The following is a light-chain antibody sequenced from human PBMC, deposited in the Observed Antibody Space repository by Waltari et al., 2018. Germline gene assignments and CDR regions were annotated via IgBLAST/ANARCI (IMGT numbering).Light chain of an antibody. Sequence: ETIMTQSPATLSASPGETVTLSCRASNNVGNNLAWYQQTPGQAPRLLIYVASSRGTAIPASFFGAGSGTDFTLTISSLQSEDFAVYFCQQYNEWPYTFGQGT. CDR2: VAS. CDR3: QQYNEWPYT. CDR1: NNVGNN. J-gene: IGKJ2*01. V-gene: IGKV3-15*01.